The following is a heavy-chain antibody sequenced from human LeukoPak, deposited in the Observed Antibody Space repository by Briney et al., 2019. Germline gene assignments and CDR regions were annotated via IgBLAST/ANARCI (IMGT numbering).Heavy chain of an antibody. CDR2: IDTTTSYI. CDR1: GFTFSTYS. D-gene: IGHD3-10*01. J-gene: IGHJ4*02. V-gene: IGHV3-21*01. CDR3: ARGRSITLLRGVAMSDGFDI. Sequence: GGSLRLSCAASGFTFSTYSMNWVRQAPGKGLEWVSFIDTTTSYIYYGDSVKGRFTISRDNAKNSLYLQMNGLRAEDTAVYYCARGRSITLLRGVAMSDGFDIWGQGTLVTVSS.